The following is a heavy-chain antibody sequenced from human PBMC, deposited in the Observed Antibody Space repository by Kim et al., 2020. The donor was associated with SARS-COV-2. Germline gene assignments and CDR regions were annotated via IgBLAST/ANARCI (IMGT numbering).Heavy chain of an antibody. CDR1: RFTFSSYD. CDR3: ARGGWFGELRDAFDI. V-gene: IGHV3-13*01. D-gene: IGHD3-10*01. J-gene: IGHJ3*02. Sequence: GGSLRLSCAASRFTFSSYDMHWVRQATGKGLEWVSAIGTAGDTYYPGSVKGRFTISRENAKNSLYLQMNSLRAGDTAVYYCARGGWFGELRDAFDIWGQGTMVTVSS. CDR2: IGTAGDT.